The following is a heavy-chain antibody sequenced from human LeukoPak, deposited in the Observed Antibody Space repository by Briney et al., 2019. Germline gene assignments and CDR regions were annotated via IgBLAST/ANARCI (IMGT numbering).Heavy chain of an antibody. Sequence: GKSLKISCQGSGYSFTSYWIGWVRQMPGKGLEWMGIIYPGDSDTRYSPSFQGQVTISADKSISTAYLQWSSLKASDTAMYYCARHIAVAYYYYGMDVWGQGTTVTVSS. D-gene: IGHD6-19*01. CDR3: ARHIAVAYYYYGMDV. J-gene: IGHJ6*02. V-gene: IGHV5-51*01. CDR1: GYSFTSYW. CDR2: IYPGDSDT.